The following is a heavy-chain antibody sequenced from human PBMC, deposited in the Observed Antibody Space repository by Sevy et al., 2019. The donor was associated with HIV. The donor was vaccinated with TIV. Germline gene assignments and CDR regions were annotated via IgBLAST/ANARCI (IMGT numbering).Heavy chain of an antibody. D-gene: IGHD6-13*01. Sequence: ASVKVSCKASGRTFSNYALSWVRQAPGQGLEWMGGIIPMFGRANYVQKFQGRVTITADESTSTAYMELSSLRSEDTAVYFCVRSISWYASFDSWGQGTLVTVSS. V-gene: IGHV1-69*13. CDR2: IIPMFGRA. CDR3: VRSISWYASFDS. J-gene: IGHJ4*02. CDR1: GRTFSNYA.